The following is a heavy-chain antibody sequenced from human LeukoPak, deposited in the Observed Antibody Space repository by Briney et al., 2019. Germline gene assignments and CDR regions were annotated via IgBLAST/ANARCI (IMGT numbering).Heavy chain of an antibody. CDR2: IRYDGSNK. Sequence: PGGSLRLSCAASGFTFSSYGMHWVRQAPGKGLEWVAFIRYDGSNKYYADSVKGRFTISRDNSKNTLYLQMNSLRAEDTAVYYCAKDGVAARLGGDYWGQGTLLTVSS. CDR1: GFTFSSYG. D-gene: IGHD6-6*01. J-gene: IGHJ4*02. CDR3: AKDGVAARLGGDY. V-gene: IGHV3-30*02.